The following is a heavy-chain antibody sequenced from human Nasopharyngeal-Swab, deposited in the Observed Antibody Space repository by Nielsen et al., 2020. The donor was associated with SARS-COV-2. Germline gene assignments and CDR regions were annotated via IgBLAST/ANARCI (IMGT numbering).Heavy chain of an antibody. J-gene: IGHJ3*02. Sequence: SVKVSCKASGGTFSSYAISWVRQAPVQGLEWMGGIIPIFGTANYAQKFQGRVTITADESTSTAYMELSSLRSEDTAVYYCAREQRITMVRGGSGAFDIWGQGTMVTVSS. CDR2: IIPIFGTA. V-gene: IGHV1-69*13. D-gene: IGHD3-10*01. CDR3: AREQRITMVRGGSGAFDI. CDR1: GGTFSSYA.